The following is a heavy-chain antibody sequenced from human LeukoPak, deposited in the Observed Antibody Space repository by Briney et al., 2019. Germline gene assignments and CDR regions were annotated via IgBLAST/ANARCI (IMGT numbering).Heavy chain of an antibody. CDR1: GFTFSSYA. V-gene: IGHV3-23*01. D-gene: IGHD6-13*01. Sequence: PGGSLRLSCAASGFTFSSYAMSWVRQAPGKGLEWVSAISGSGGSTYYADSAKGRFTISRDNSKNTLYLQMNSLRAEDTAVYYCAKYFSLTHSIAAAVYFDYWGQGTLVTVSP. J-gene: IGHJ4*02. CDR2: ISGSGGST. CDR3: AKYFSLTHSIAAAVYFDY.